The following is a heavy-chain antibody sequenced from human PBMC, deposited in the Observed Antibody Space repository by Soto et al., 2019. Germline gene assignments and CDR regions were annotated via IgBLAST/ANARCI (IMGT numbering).Heavy chain of an antibody. CDR1: GFTFSSYA. J-gene: IGHJ4*02. D-gene: IGHD2-2*01. CDR2: ISYDGSNK. V-gene: IGHV3-30-3*01. Sequence: QVQLVESGGGVVQPGRSLRLSCAASGFTFSSYAMHWVRQAPGKGLEWVAVISYDGSNKYYADSVKGRFTISRDNSKNTLYLQMNSLRADDTAVYYCARSSTSVVPAATIDYWGQGTLVTVSS. CDR3: ARSSTSVVPAATIDY.